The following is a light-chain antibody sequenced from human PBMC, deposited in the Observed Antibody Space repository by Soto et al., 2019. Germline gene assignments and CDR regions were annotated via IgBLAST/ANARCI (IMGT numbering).Light chain of an antibody. CDR2: AAS. Sequence: DIQLTQSPSFLSASVGDRVTITCRASQGISSYLAWYQQKPGKAPKLLIYAASTLQSGVPSRFSGSGSWTEFTLTISSLQPEDFATYYCQQLNSYPSFGPGTKVDIK. CDR1: QGISSY. V-gene: IGKV1-9*01. CDR3: QQLNSYPS. J-gene: IGKJ3*01.